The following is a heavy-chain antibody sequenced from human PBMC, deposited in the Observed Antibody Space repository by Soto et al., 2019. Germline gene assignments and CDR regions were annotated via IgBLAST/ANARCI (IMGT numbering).Heavy chain of an antibody. CDR1: GGSFSGYY. Sequence: PSETLSLTCAVYGGSFSGYYWSWIRQPPGKGLEWIGEINHSGRTNYNPSLKSRVTISVDTSKNQFSLKLSSVTAADTAVYYCARGALIVVVPAAIDYFDYWGHGTLVTVSS. V-gene: IGHV4-34*01. J-gene: IGHJ4*01. CDR2: INHSGRT. D-gene: IGHD2-2*02. CDR3: ARGALIVVVPAAIDYFDY.